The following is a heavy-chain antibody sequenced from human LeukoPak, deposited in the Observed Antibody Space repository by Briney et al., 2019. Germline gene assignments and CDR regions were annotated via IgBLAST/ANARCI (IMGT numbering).Heavy chain of an antibody. CDR3: ARPYGGHHWYFDL. CDR1: GGSIWANY. V-gene: IGHV4-59*08. J-gene: IGHJ2*01. D-gene: IGHD4-23*01. CDR2: LYDSGNT. Sequence: DTLSLTCILSGGSIWANYCSWIRQPPGTEREWLGCLYDSGNTNYNPSLKSRVTISVDTSKNQFSLKLSSVTAADTAVNYCARPYGGHHWYFDLWGHGTLVTVSS.